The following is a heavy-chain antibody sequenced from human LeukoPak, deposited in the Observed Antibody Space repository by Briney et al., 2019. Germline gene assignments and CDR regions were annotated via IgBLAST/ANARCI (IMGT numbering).Heavy chain of an antibody. CDR1: GFSFTTYE. J-gene: IGHJ4*02. CDR3: AKDVSNYEVPYFDY. D-gene: IGHD1-7*01. V-gene: IGHV3-48*03. Sequence: PGGSLRLSCAASGFSFTTYEMNWVRQAPGKGLEWVSYISRSGNTKYYSDSVKGRFTISRDNVKDSLYLQMNSLRAEDTAVYYCAKDVSNYEVPYFDYWGQGTLVTVSS. CDR2: ISRSGNTK.